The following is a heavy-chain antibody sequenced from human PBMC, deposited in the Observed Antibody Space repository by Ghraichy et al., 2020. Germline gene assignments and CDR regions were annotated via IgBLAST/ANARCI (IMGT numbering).Heavy chain of an antibody. CDR3: ARERAAAPYYYYGMDV. Sequence: GGSLRLSCAASGFTVSSNYMSWVRQAPGKGLEWVSVIYSGGSTYYADSVKGRFTISRHNSKNTLYLQMNSLRAEDTAVYYCARERAAAPYYYYGMDVWGQGTTVTVSS. J-gene: IGHJ6*02. CDR1: GFTVSSNY. D-gene: IGHD6-13*01. V-gene: IGHV3-53*04. CDR2: IYSGGST.